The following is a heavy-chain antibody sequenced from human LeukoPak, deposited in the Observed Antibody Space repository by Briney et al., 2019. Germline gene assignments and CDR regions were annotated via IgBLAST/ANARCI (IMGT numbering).Heavy chain of an antibody. D-gene: IGHD2-15*01. CDR2: IYYSGST. CDR3: ARGGPPYCSGGSCYSLQYYYYGMDV. J-gene: IGHJ6*02. V-gene: IGHV4-31*03. CDR1: GGSISSGGYY. Sequence: SETLSLTCTVSGGSISSGGYYWSWIRQHPGKGLEWIGYIYYSGSTYYNPSLKSRVTISVDTSKNQFSLKLSSVTAADTAVYYCARGGPPYCSGGSCYSLQYYYYGMDVWGQGTTVTVSS.